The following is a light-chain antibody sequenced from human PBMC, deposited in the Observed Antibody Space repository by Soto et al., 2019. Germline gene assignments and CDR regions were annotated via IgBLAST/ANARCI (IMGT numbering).Light chain of an antibody. CDR2: DAS. CDR3: QQYSSYRWT. V-gene: IGKV1-5*01. J-gene: IGKJ1*01. Sequence: DIQMTQSPSTLSASVGDRVTITCRASQSISNWLAWYQQKPGKAPKLLIYDASSLESGVPSRFSGSGSGTEFPLTISSLQPDDFATYYCQQYSSYRWTFGQGTKVEIK. CDR1: QSISNW.